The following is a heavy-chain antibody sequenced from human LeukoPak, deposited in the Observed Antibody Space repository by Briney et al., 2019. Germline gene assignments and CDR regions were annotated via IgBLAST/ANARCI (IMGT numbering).Heavy chain of an antibody. CDR2: IKSKNDGGTT. V-gene: IGHV3-15*05. Sequence: GGSLKLSCAASGFIFNHAWMTWVRQAPGKGLEWVGRIKSKNDGGTTDFAAPVKGRFTISRDDSKRMMFLEMNGLKTEDTAVYYCVGRPWNFDYWGQGTLVTVSS. CDR3: VGRPWNFDY. D-gene: IGHD1-1*01. CDR1: GFIFNHAW. J-gene: IGHJ4*02.